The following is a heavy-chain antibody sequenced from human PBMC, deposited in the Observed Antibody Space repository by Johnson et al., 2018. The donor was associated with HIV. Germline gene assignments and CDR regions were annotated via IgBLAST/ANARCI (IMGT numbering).Heavy chain of an antibody. D-gene: IGHD3-16*01. J-gene: IGHJ3*02. CDR1: GFTFSTYW. Sequence: VQLVESGGGLVQPGGSLRLSCAASGFTFSTYWMSWVRQAPGKGLEWVAVISYDGNNKYSADSVKGRFTISRDNSKNTLYLQMKSLRAEDTAVYYCAKVGDSPDAFDIWGQGTMVTVSS. CDR3: AKVGDSPDAFDI. V-gene: IGHV3-30*18. CDR2: ISYDGNNK.